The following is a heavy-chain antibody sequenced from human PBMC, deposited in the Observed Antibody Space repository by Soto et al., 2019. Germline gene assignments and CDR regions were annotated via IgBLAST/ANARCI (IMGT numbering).Heavy chain of an antibody. V-gene: IGHV4-34*01. J-gene: IGHJ4*02. CDR1: GGSFSGYF. CDR2: INHSGST. Sequence: QVQLQQWGAGLLKPSETLSLTCAVYGGSFSGYFWSWNRQPPGKGLEWIGEINHSGSTNYNPSLKSRVTMSVDTSKNQFSLKLSSVTAADTAVYYCARGEQIIDYWGQGTLVTVSS. CDR3: ARGEQIIDY.